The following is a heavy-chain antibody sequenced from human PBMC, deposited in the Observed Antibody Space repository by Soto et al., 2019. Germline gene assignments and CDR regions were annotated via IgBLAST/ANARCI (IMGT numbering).Heavy chain of an antibody. CDR1: GFPFSSYA. V-gene: IGHV3-23*01. Sequence: GVSLSLSCAASGFPFSSYAMSWVRQAPGKGLEWVSAISGSGGSTYYADSVKGRFTISRDNSKNTLYLQMNSLRAEDTAVYYCAKELYDSSGYPFDYWGQGTLVTVS. CDR3: AKELYDSSGYPFDY. D-gene: IGHD3-22*01. J-gene: IGHJ4*02. CDR2: ISGSGGST.